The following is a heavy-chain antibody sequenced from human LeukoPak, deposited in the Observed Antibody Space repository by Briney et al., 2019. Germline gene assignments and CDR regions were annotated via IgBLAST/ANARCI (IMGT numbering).Heavy chain of an antibody. Sequence: ASVKVSYKASGYTFTSYGISWVRQAPGQGLEWMGWISAYNGNTNYAQKLQGRVTMTTDTSTSTAYMELRSLRSDDTAVYYCARDKRAVLLWFGELVGTAFDPWGQGTLVTVSS. D-gene: IGHD3-10*01. J-gene: IGHJ5*02. V-gene: IGHV1-18*01. CDR2: ISAYNGNT. CDR1: GYTFTSYG. CDR3: ARDKRAVLLWFGELVGTAFDP.